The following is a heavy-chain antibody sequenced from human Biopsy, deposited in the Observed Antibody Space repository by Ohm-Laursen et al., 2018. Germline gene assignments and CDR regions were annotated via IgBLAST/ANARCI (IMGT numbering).Heavy chain of an antibody. CDR3: ALGEPFDY. Sequence: ASVKVSCKASGYTFTDYRLYWVRQAPGQGLDLMGWIDPNTGDIDYPQKFQGRVTMTSDTSIDTAYVELSSLTSGDTAVYYCALGEPFDYWGQGTLVTVSS. J-gene: IGHJ4*02. D-gene: IGHD3-16*01. CDR2: IDPNTGDI. V-gene: IGHV1-2*02. CDR1: GYTFTDYR.